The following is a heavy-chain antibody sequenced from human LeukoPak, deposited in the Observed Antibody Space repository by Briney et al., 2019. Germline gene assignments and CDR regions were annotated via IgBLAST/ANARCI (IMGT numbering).Heavy chain of an antibody. Sequence: SETLSLTCTVSGGSISSYYWSWIRQPPGKGLEWIGYIYYSGSTNYNPSLTSRVTISVDTSKNHFSLKLSSVTAADTAVYYCAWGTKSVGVDAFDVWGQGTMVTVSS. J-gene: IGHJ3*01. CDR3: AWGTKSVGVDAFDV. CDR2: IYYSGST. D-gene: IGHD2-8*01. V-gene: IGHV4-59*08. CDR1: GGSISSYY.